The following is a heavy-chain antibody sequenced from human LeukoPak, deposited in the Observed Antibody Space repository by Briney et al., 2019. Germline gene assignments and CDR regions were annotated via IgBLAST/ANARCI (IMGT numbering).Heavy chain of an antibody. CDR3: ARDRRGSYYTFDV. J-gene: IGHJ3*01. D-gene: IGHD1-26*01. CDR1: GASINGYF. V-gene: IGHV4-59*01. Sequence: PSETLSLTCSVSGASINGYFWSWVRQTPERGLEWIGYVSHTGATTSYPTLKSRVSITIDMSKSQISLSMTSVTAADSALYYCARDRRGSYYTFDVWGPGTIVSVS. CDR2: VSHTGAT.